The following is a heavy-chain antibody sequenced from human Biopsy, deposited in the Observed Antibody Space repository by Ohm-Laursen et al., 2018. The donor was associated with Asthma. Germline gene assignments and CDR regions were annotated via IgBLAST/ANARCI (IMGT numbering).Heavy chain of an antibody. D-gene: IGHD1-26*01. CDR3: AKDVFPGWELRRGPDY. Sequence: SLRLSCAASGFTFSNYGMHWVRQAPGKGLDWVAVISFDGSNKNYTDSVKGRFTISRDNSRNMLHLQMNSLRAEDTAVYYCAKDVFPGWELRRGPDYWGQGTLVAVSS. CDR1: GFTFSNYG. J-gene: IGHJ4*02. CDR2: ISFDGSNK. V-gene: IGHV3-30*18.